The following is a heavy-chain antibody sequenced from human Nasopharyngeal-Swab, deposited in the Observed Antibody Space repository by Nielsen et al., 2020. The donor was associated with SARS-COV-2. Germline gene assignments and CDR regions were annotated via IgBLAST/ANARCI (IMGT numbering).Heavy chain of an antibody. Sequence: GGSLRLSCAASGFTFSSYSMNWVRQAPGKGLEWVSPISSSSSYIYYADSVKGRFTISRDNAKNSLYLQMNSLRAEDTAVYYCARDPPPYSSSWYSAYYYYGMDVWGQGTTVTVSS. J-gene: IGHJ6*02. V-gene: IGHV3-21*01. CDR3: ARDPPPYSSSWYSAYYYYGMDV. CDR1: GFTFSSYS. CDR2: ISSSSSYI. D-gene: IGHD6-13*01.